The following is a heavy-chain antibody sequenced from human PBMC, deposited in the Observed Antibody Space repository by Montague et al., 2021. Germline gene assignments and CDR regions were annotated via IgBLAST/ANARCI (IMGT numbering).Heavy chain of an antibody. D-gene: IGHD5-24*01. CDR1: GGSISSSSYY. CDR3: ASYSRGIWLQSYFDY. J-gene: IGHJ4*02. V-gene: IGHV4-39*01. CDR2: IYYSGST. Sequence: SETLSLTCTVSGGSISSSSYYWGWIRQPPGKGLEWIGSIYYSGSTYYNPSLKSRVTISVDASKNQFSLKLSPVTAADTDVYYCASYSRGIWLQSYFDYWGQGTLVTVSS.